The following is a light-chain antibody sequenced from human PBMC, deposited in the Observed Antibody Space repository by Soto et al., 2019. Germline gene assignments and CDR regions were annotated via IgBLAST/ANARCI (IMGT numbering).Light chain of an antibody. CDR1: QRITNNF. CDR3: QQYGRSPFT. J-gene: IGKJ2*01. V-gene: IGKV3-20*01. CDR2: GAS. Sequence: EIVLTQSPGTLSLSPGQRATLSCRASQRITNNFLAWFQQKPGLAPRLLIHGASTRASGVPDRFSGGGSGTDFVLTISRLEPEDFAVYFCQQYGRSPFTFGQGIKLQIK.